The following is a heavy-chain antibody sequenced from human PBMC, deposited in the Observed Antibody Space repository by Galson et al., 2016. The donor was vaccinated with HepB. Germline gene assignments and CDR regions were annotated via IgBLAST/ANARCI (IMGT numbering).Heavy chain of an antibody. CDR3: ARGFNSFGSGSYNAFDI. J-gene: IGHJ3*02. Sequence: KGLEWIGEINHSGSTNYNPSLKSRVTISVDTSKNQFSLNLSSVTAADTAVYYCARGFNSFGSGSYNAFDIWGQGTMVTVSS. V-gene: IGHV4-34*01. D-gene: IGHD1-26*01. CDR2: INHSGST.